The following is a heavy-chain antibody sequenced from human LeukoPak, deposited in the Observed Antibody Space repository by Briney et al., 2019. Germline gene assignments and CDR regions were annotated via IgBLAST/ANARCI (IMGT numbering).Heavy chain of an antibody. CDR1: GFTFSSYS. CDR2: ISSSSSYI. V-gene: IGHV3-21*04. Sequence: PGGSLRLSCAASGFTFSSYSMNWVRQAPGKGLEWVSSISSSSSYIYYADSVKGRFTISRDNAKNLLYLQMNSLRAEDTALYYCARNRGIPLIRGLISFYYHAMDVWGQGTTVTASS. D-gene: IGHD3-10*01. CDR3: ARNRGIPLIRGLISFYYHAMDV. J-gene: IGHJ6*02.